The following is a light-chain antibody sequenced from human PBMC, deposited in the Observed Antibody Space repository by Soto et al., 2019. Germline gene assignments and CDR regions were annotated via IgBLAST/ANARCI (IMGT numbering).Light chain of an antibody. J-gene: IGKJ1*01. V-gene: IGKV3-20*01. Sequence: EIVLTQSPGTLSLSPGNRATLSCRASQSLSGDSLAWYQQKPGQAPRLLSYDASRRATDIPARFSGSGSGTDFALTISRLEPADFVVYFCQQYDTFPRTFGQETKVEIQ. CDR2: DAS. CDR3: QQYDTFPRT. CDR1: QSLSGDS.